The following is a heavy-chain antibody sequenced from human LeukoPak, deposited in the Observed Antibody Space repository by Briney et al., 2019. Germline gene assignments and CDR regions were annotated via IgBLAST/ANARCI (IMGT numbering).Heavy chain of an antibody. J-gene: IGHJ4*02. V-gene: IGHV1-69*05. Sequence: ASVKVSCKASGGTFSSYAISWVRQAPGQGLEWMGGIIPIFGTANYAQKFQGRVTMTRDTSTSTVYMELSSLRSEDTAVYYCARVNGYNDFDCWGQGTLVTVSS. CDR1: GGTFSSYA. CDR3: ARVNGYNDFDC. D-gene: IGHD5-24*01. CDR2: IIPIFGTA.